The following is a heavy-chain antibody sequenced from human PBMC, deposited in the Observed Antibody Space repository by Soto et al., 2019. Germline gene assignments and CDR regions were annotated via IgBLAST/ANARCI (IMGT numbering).Heavy chain of an antibody. CDR3: ARARIPFSGALDI. CDR2: IIHTGST. D-gene: IGHD3-3*02. V-gene: IGHV4-34*12. Sequence: SETLSLTCAVYGGSFSGYYWTWIRQPPGKGLEWIGEIIHTGSTNYNPSLESRVTISVDTSEKQFSLKLSSVTAADTAVYHCARARIPFSGALDIWGQGTVVTVSS. J-gene: IGHJ3*02. CDR1: GGSFSGYY.